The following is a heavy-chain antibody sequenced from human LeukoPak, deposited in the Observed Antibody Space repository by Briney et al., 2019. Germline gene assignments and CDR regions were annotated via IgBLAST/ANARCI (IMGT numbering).Heavy chain of an antibody. CDR1: GFTVRNNY. CDR3: ARDSSGYHFDD. CDR2: IYRGGTT. D-gene: IGHD3-22*01. V-gene: IGHV3-66*01. J-gene: IGHJ4*02. Sequence: GGSLRLSCAASGFTVRNNYMSRVRQAPGKGLEWVSVIYRGGTTYYADSVKGRFTISRDNSKNTLYLQMNSLRAEDTAVYYCARDSSGYHFDDWGQGTLVTVSS.